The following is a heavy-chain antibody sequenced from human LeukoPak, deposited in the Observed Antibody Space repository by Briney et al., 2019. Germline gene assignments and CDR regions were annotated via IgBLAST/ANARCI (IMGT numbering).Heavy chain of an antibody. Sequence: GASVKVSCKASGYTFTSYDINWVRQATGRGLEWMGWMNPNSGNTGYAQKFQGRVTITRNTSISTAYMELSSLRSEDTAVYYCARRGYCSSTSCYDYWGQGTLVTVSS. CDR1: GYTFTSYD. CDR3: ARRGYCSSTSCYDY. J-gene: IGHJ4*02. D-gene: IGHD2-2*03. V-gene: IGHV1-8*03. CDR2: MNPNSGNT.